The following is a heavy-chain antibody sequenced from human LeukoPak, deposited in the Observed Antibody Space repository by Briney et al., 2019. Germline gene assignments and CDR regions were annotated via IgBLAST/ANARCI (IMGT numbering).Heavy chain of an antibody. V-gene: IGHV3-11*01. D-gene: IGHD5-18*01. CDR3: AKDVSYVDTAKEWDEAPRYYYYYYGMDV. J-gene: IGHJ6*02. Sequence: GGSLRLSCVASGFTFSDYYMSWIRQAPGKGLEWLSYISNRGDTIHYADSVKGRFTISRDNAKNSLYLQMNSLRAEDTALYYCAKDVSYVDTAKEWDEAPRYYYYYYGMDVWGQGTTVTVSS. CDR1: GFTFSDYY. CDR2: ISNRGDTI.